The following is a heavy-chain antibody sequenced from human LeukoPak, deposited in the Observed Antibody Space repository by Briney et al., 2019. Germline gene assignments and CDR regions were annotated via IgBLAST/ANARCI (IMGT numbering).Heavy chain of an antibody. V-gene: IGHV4-39*01. CDR2: IYYSGST. CDR1: GGSISSSSYY. Sequence: SETLSLTCTVSGGSISSSSYYWCWIRQPPGKGLEWIGSIYYSGSTYYNPSLKSRVTISVDTSKNQFSLKLSSVTAADTAVYYCARVGYSSSWYNSKSYYYYYMDVWGKGTTVTVSS. J-gene: IGHJ6*03. CDR3: ARVGYSSSWYNSKSYYYYYMDV. D-gene: IGHD6-13*01.